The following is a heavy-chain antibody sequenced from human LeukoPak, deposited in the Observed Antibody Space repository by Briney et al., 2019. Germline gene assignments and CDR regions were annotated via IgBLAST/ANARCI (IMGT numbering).Heavy chain of an antibody. CDR2: IYYSGST. J-gene: IGHJ3*02. CDR3: ARINPGSNAFDI. CDR1: GGSISSYY. Sequence: SETLSLTCTVSGGSISSYYWSWIRQPPGKGLEWIGYIYYSGSTNYNPSLKSRVTISVDTSKNQFSLKLSSATAADTAVYYCARINPGSNAFDIWGQGTMVTVSS. D-gene: IGHD3-10*01. V-gene: IGHV4-59*08.